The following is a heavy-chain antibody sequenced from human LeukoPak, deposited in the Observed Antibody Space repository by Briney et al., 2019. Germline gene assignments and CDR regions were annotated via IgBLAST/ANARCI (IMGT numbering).Heavy chain of an antibody. CDR1: GFTFSTYA. Sequence: QPGGSLRLSCAASGFTFSTYAMTWVRQAPGKGLEWVANIKEDGSEKYYVDSVKGRFTISRDNAKNSLYLQMNSLRAEDTAVYYCTRDRRGDGSGDCWGQGTQVTVSA. V-gene: IGHV3-7*04. J-gene: IGHJ4*02. CDR3: TRDRRGDGSGDC. CDR2: IKEDGSEK. D-gene: IGHD3-10*01.